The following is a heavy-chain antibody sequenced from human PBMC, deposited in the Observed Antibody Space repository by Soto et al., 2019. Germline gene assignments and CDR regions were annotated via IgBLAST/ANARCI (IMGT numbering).Heavy chain of an antibody. CDR2: IIPILGIA. V-gene: IGHV1-69*04. Sequence: SVKVSCKASRGTFSSHTISWARQAPGQGLEWMGRIIPILGIANYAQKFQGRVTITADKSTSTAYMELSSLRSEDTAVYYCARESQQLADGNWFDPWGQGTLVTGSS. D-gene: IGHD6-13*01. CDR1: RGTFSSHT. CDR3: ARESQQLADGNWFDP. J-gene: IGHJ5*02.